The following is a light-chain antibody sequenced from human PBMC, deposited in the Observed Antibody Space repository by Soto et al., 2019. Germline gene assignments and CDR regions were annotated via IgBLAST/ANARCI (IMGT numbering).Light chain of an antibody. V-gene: IGKV1-33*01. Sequence: DIQMTQSPSSLSASIGDRFTITCQASQNITNNVIWDQQKPGKAPSLLIYHAPQLEQGVTSRFSGTGSGTDFSFIITSLQREDIATYYCQQYYGLPPLTFGQGTRLEIK. J-gene: IGKJ5*01. CDR1: QNITNN. CDR2: HAP. CDR3: QQYYGLPPLT.